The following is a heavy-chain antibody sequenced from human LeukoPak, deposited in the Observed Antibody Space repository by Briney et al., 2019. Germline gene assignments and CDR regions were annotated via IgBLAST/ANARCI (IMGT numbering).Heavy chain of an antibody. CDR3: ARRQRGHSGSYLCDY. J-gene: IGHJ4*02. Sequence: ASVKVSCKASGYTFTGYYMHWVRQAPGQGLEWMGWINPNSGGTNYAQKFQGRVTMTRDTSISTAYMELSRLRSDDTAVYYCARRQRGHSGSYLCDYWGQGTLVTVSS. CDR2: INPNSGGT. V-gene: IGHV1-2*02. CDR1: GYTFTGYY. D-gene: IGHD1-26*01.